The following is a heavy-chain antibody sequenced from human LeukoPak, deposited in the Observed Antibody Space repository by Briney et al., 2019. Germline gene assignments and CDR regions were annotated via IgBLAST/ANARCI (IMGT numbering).Heavy chain of an antibody. D-gene: IGHD1-1*01. Sequence: HPGGSLRLSCAASGFTFSSYWIHWVRHAPGKGLEWVSCISGSSSYIHYADSVKGRFTISRDNAKNSLYLQMNSLRAEDTAVYYCARDPYNGAYSEGYYYYYMDVWGKGTTVTVSS. CDR2: ISGSSSYI. J-gene: IGHJ6*03. CDR1: GFTFSSYW. V-gene: IGHV3-21*01. CDR3: ARDPYNGAYSEGYYYYYMDV.